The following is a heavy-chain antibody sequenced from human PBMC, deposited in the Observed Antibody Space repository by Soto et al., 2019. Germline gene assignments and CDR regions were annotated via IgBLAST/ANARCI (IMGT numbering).Heavy chain of an antibody. CDR2: INHSGNT. V-gene: IGHV4-34*01. CDR1: GASLSDNY. J-gene: IGHJ5*02. Sequence: SETLSLTCAVYGASLSDNYCNWLRQPPGKGLEWIGEINHSGNTNYNPSLRSRVTISIDTPKNQLSLNLRSVSAADTAVYYCASLRFLDWWFDPWGQRTLVTVPQ. CDR3: ASLRFLDWWFDP. D-gene: IGHD3-3*01.